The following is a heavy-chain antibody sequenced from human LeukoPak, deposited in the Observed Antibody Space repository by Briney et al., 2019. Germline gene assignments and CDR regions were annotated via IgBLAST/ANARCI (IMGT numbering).Heavy chain of an antibody. J-gene: IGHJ4*02. CDR3: ANSAAVGTFY. CDR1: GFTFSSYE. D-gene: IGHD6-13*01. CDR2: ISSSGSTI. Sequence: GGSLRLSCAASGFTFSSYEMNWVRQAPGKGLEWVSYISSSGSTIYYADSVKGRFTISRDNSKNTLYLQMNSLRAEDTAVYYCANSAAVGTFYWGQGTLVTVSS. V-gene: IGHV3-48*03.